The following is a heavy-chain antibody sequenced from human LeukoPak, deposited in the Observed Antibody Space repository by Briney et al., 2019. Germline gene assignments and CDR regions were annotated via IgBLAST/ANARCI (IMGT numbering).Heavy chain of an antibody. CDR3: ARAIAGAGSKGYFDY. V-gene: IGHV1-46*01. Sequence: GASVKVSCKASGYTFTSYYMHWVRQAPGQGLEWMGIINPSGGSTSYAQKFQGRVTMTRDMSTSTVYMELSRLRSDDTAVYYCARAIAGAGSKGYFDYWGQGTLVTVSS. CDR1: GYTFTSYY. CDR2: INPSGGST. D-gene: IGHD6-13*01. J-gene: IGHJ4*02.